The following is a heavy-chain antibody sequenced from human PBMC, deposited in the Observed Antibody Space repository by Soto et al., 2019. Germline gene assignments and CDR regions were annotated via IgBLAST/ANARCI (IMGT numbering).Heavy chain of an antibody. J-gene: IGHJ3*02. CDR2: IYYSGST. CDR3: ARDGEYSSSHDAFDI. CDR1: GGSISSYY. Sequence: SDTLSLTCTVSGGSISSYYWSWIRQPPGKGLEWIGYIYYSGSTNYNPSLKSRVTISVDTSKNQFSLKLSSVTAADTAVYYCARDGEYSSSHDAFDIWGQGTMVTVSS. D-gene: IGHD6-13*01. V-gene: IGHV4-59*01.